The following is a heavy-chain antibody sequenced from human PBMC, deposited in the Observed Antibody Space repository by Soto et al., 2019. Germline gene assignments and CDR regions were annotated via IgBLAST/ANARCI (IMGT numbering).Heavy chain of an antibody. CDR3: ARDSSGGYFGVDL. J-gene: IGHJ3*01. CDR1: GFTVSSNY. Sequence: PGGSLRLSCAASGFTVSSNYMSWVRQAPGKGLEWVSVIYSGGSTYYADSVKGRFTISRDNSKNTLYLQMNSLRAEDTAVYYCARDSSGGYFGVDLWVKGTRFTVPS. D-gene: IGHD6-19*01. CDR2: IYSGGST. V-gene: IGHV3-53*01.